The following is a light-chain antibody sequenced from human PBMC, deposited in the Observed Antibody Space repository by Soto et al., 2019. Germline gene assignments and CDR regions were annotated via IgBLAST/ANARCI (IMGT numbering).Light chain of an antibody. CDR3: SSDAGIITLV. Sequence: QSALTQPASVSGSPGQSITISCTGSSSNVGSYNQVSWYQYYPGKAPKMMFYEVNKRSSGVSNRFAGSKSGDTAPLTISGLQADDDADYFSSSDAGIITLVFGTGTKLTVL. CDR2: EVN. J-gene: IGLJ2*01. V-gene: IGLV2-23*02. CDR1: SSNVGSYNQ.